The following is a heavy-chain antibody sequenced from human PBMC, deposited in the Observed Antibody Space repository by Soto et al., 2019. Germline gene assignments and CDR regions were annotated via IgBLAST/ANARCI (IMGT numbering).Heavy chain of an antibody. CDR1: GGTFSSYA. Sequence: AASVKVSCKASGGTFSSYAISWVRQAPGQGLEWMGGIIPIFGTANYAQKFQGRVTITADKSTSTAYMELSSLRSEDTAVYYCARGDGYNLFDYWGQGTLVTVSS. J-gene: IGHJ4*02. D-gene: IGHD5-12*01. CDR3: ARGDGYNLFDY. CDR2: IIPIFGTA. V-gene: IGHV1-69*06.